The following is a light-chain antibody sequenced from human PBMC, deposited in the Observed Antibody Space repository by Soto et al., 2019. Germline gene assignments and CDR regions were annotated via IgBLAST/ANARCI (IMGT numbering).Light chain of an antibody. V-gene: IGKV1-5*03. J-gene: IGKJ1*01. CDR1: QSISSW. CDR3: QQYTSYPTT. CDR2: KAS. Sequence: DIQMTQSPPTLSASVGDRVTITCRASQSISSWLAWYQQKAGRAPKLLIYKASSLEGGVSSRFSGSGSGTEFTLTISSLQPDDVATYYCQQYTSYPTTFGQGTKVDIK.